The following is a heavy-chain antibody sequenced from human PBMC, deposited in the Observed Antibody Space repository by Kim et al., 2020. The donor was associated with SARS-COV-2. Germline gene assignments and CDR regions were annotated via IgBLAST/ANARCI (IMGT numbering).Heavy chain of an antibody. J-gene: IGHJ4*02. CDR1: GFTFTDYA. V-gene: IGHV3-64*01. CDR3: ARDWWRRDESWGPFGY. D-gene: IGHD2-15*01. Sequence: GGSLRLSCAASGFTFTDYAMHWVRQAPGKGLEYVSAISGKGGSTHYAKSVKGRFTISRDNSKNTLYLQMGSLRPDDMAVYYCARDWWRRDESWGPFGYWGQGTLVTVSS. CDR2: ISGKGGST.